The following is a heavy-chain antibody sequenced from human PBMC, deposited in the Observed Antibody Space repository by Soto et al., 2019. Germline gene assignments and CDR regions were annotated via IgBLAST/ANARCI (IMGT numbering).Heavy chain of an antibody. CDR1: AGSISSGGYY. J-gene: IGHJ2*01. CDR2: IYYSGST. D-gene: IGHD5-12*01. Sequence: QVQLQESGPGLVKPSQTLSLTCTVSAGSISSGGYYWSWIRQHPGKGLEWIGYIYYSGSTYNNPSLKSRDTISVDTSKNQLSLKLSFVTAEDTAVYYCARVMVATIVPSWYFDLWGRGTLVTVSS. V-gene: IGHV4-31*03. CDR3: ARVMVATIVPSWYFDL.